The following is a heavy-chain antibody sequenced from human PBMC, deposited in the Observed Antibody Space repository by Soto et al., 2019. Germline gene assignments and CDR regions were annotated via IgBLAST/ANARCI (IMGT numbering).Heavy chain of an antibody. CDR2: IKEDGNEK. CDR1: DFASAAHW. V-gene: IGHV3-7*01. J-gene: IGHJ6*04. CDR3: VRDRRRTGVLTWGRSGIMDV. D-gene: IGHD1-26*01. Sequence: EVQLVESGGGLVQPGGSLRLSCAASDFASAAHWMIWVRQAPGKGLEWVANIKEDGNEKYLVDSVKGRFTISRDNAKNLMYLQMNSLRDEDTAVYYCVRDRRRTGVLTWGRSGIMDVWGKGTTVTVSS.